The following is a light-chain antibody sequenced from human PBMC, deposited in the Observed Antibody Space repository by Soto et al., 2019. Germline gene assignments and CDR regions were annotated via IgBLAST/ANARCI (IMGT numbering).Light chain of an antibody. CDR3: QKYNSAPPYT. V-gene: IGKV1-27*01. Sequence: DIQMTQSPSSLSASVGDRVTITCRASQGISNYLAWYQQKPGKVPKLLIYAASTLQSGVPSRFSGSGSGTDFTLTISSLQPEYVATYYCQKYNSAPPYTFGQGTELEIK. CDR2: AAS. J-gene: IGKJ2*01. CDR1: QGISNY.